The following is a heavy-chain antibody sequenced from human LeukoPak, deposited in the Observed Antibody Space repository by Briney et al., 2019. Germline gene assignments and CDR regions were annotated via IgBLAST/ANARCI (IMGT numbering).Heavy chain of an antibody. Sequence: ASVKVSCKASGYTFTSYDINWVRQAPGQGLEWMGWINPNSGGTNYAQKFQGWVTMTRDTSISTAYMELSRLRSDDTAVYYCARARDGYNHFDYWGQGTLVTVSS. CDR1: GYTFTSYD. CDR3: ARARDGYNHFDY. D-gene: IGHD5-24*01. V-gene: IGHV1-2*04. CDR2: INPNSGGT. J-gene: IGHJ4*02.